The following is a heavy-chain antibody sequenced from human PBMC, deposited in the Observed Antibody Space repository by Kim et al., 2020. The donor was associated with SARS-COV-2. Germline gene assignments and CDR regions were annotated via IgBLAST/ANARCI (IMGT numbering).Heavy chain of an antibody. Sequence: SETLSLTCAVYGGSFSGYYWSWIRQPPGKGLEWIGEINHSGSTNYNPSLKSRVTISVDTSKNQFSLKLSSVTAADTAVYYCARRVLLYTRGEFDYWGQGTLVTVSS. CDR3: ARRVLLYTRGEFDY. V-gene: IGHV4-34*01. CDR2: INHSGST. D-gene: IGHD3-10*01. CDR1: GGSFSGYY. J-gene: IGHJ4*02.